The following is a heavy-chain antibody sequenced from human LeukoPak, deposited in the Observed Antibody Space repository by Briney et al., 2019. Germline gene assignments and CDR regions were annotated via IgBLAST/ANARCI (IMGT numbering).Heavy chain of an antibody. CDR3: ARARNGTLKY. Sequence: GGSLRLSCAASGFTFSHYAMHWVRQAPGKGLEWVAVMSYDGSHQYSADSVKGRLSISRDNSRHTLYLQMNSLRPEDTAVYYCARARNGTLKYWGQGTLVIVSS. V-gene: IGHV3-30*01. CDR2: MSYDGSHQ. CDR1: GFTFSHYA. D-gene: IGHD1-26*01. J-gene: IGHJ4*02.